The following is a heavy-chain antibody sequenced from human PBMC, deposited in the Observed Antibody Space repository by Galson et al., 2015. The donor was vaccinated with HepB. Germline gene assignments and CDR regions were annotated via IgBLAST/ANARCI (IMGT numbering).Heavy chain of an antibody. Sequence: SLRLSCAASGFSFSTSTIHWVRQAPGKGLEWVAVLSYDGSTTDYASSVRGRFTISRDNANNTLYLQMTSLRAEDTGVYFCARDNLENQLNWLDPWGRGTLVTVSS. CDR2: LSYDGSTT. J-gene: IGHJ5*02. D-gene: IGHD1-1*01. V-gene: IGHV3-30*04. CDR1: GFSFSTST. CDR3: ARDNLENQLNWLDP.